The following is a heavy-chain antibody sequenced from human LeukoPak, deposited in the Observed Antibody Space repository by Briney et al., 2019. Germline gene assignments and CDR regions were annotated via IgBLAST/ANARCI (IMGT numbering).Heavy chain of an antibody. CDR1: GYTFTSYD. J-gene: IGHJ6*03. CDR3: ARSVIRLGYYYYYMDV. V-gene: IGHV1-8*01. D-gene: IGHD3-10*01. CDR2: MNPNSGNT. Sequence: VASVKVSCKASGYTFTSYDINWVRQATGQGLEWMGWMNPNSGNTGYAQKFQGRVTMTRNTSISTAYMELSSLRSEDTAVYYCARSVIRLGYYYYYMDVWGKGTTVTISS.